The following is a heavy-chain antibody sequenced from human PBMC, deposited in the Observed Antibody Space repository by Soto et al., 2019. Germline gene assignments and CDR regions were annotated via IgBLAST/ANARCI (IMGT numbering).Heavy chain of an antibody. CDR3: AKDSDYRARIFRSFDL. D-gene: IGHD2-15*01. CDR1: GFTLSSYA. V-gene: IGHV3-23*01. CDR2: INNSGGDT. J-gene: IGHJ2*01. Sequence: EVQLLESGGGLVKPGGSLRLSCAASGFTLSSYAMSWVGQAPGKGLEGVSVINNSGGDTYYADSVKGRFAISRDCSKDTLYLQMNSLRAEDTAVYYCAKDSDYRARIFRSFDLWGRGTLVTVSS.